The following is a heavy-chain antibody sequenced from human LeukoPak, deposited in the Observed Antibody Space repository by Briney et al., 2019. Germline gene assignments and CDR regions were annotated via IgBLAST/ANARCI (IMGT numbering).Heavy chain of an antibody. Sequence: GESQKISCKGSGYSFTSYWIGWVRQMPGKGLEWMGIIYPGDSDTRYSPSFQGQVTISADKSISTAYLQWSSLKASDTAMYYCARSTKLWFGELSQAGFDYWGQGTLVTVSS. CDR1: GYSFTSYW. V-gene: IGHV5-51*01. CDR2: IYPGDSDT. J-gene: IGHJ4*02. CDR3: ARSTKLWFGELSQAGFDY. D-gene: IGHD3-10*01.